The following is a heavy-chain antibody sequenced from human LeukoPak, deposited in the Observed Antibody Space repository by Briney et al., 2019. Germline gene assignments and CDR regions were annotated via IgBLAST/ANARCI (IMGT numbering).Heavy chain of an antibody. V-gene: IGHV3-21*01. J-gene: IGHJ5*01. D-gene: IGHD3-10*01. CDR3: ASAVDYYGSGSGNWFDS. CDR1: GFTFSSYS. CDR2: ISTSSNYI. Sequence: PGGSLRLSCAASGFTFSSYSMNWVRQAPGKGLEWVSSISTSSNYIYYADSMRGRFTISRDNGKNSLYLLMNSLRAEDTAVYYCASAVDYYGSGSGNWFDSWGQGTLVTVSS.